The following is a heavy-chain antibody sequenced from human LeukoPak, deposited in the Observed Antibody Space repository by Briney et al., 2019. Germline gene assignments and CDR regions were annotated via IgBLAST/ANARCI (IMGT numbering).Heavy chain of an antibody. J-gene: IGHJ4*02. CDR1: GFTFSGAA. D-gene: IGHD5-24*01. CDR2: IRSKARSYAT. Sequence: GGSLRLSCADSGFTFSGAAIHWVRQASGKGLEWVGRIRSKARSYATEYAASVRGRFTISREDSKNTAYLQMNSLKTEDTAIYYCLEMNTKGYWGRGTLVTVSS. CDR3: LEMNTKGY. V-gene: IGHV3-73*01.